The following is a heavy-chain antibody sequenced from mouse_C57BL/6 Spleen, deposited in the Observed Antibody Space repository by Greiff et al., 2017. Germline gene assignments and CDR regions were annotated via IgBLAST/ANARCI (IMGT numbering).Heavy chain of an antibody. V-gene: IGHV2-9*01. CDR1: GFSLTSYG. CDR2: LCGGGST. CDR3: AKRYYSNYVGGFAY. J-gene: IGHJ3*01. Sequence: QVQLKESGPGLVAPSQSLSITCTVSGFSLTSYGLDWVRKPPGKGLEWLGVLCGGGSTNYNSAVMSRLSISEANSKSQVFLKMNSLQTDDTAMYYCAKRYYSNYVGGFAYWGQGTLVTVSA. D-gene: IGHD2-5*01.